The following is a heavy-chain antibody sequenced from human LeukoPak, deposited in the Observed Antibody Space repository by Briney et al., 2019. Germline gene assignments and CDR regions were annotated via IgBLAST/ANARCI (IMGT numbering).Heavy chain of an antibody. CDR1: GITFSDYS. CDR3: ASFTVVGSYYYYMGV. D-gene: IGHD3-10*01. CDR2: ISSSSTT. J-gene: IGHJ6*03. V-gene: IGHV3-69-1*01. Sequence: GGSLRLSCTASGITFSDYSMNWVRQAPGKGLEWVSYISSSSTTYYADSVRGRFIISRDNAKNSLYLQMSSLRAEDSAVYYCASFTVVGSYYYYMGVWGNGTTVTVSS.